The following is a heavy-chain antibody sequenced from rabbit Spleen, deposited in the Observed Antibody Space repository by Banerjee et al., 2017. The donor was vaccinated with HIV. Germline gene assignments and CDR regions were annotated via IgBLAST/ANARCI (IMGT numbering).Heavy chain of an antibody. CDR1: GFSFSKKTG. J-gene: IGHJ6*01. D-gene: IGHD2-1*01. CDR2: INAVTGKA. CDR3: SRDLDGVFGWNFGC. V-gene: IGHV1S45*01. Sequence: QEQLVGSGGGLVKPEGSLKLSCTASGFSFSKKTGMCWVRQAPGKGLQWIACINAVTGKAVYATWAKGRFIFFKTSSTTVSLQLTILTAADTATSFCSRDLDGVFGWNFGCWGQVTLVTVS.